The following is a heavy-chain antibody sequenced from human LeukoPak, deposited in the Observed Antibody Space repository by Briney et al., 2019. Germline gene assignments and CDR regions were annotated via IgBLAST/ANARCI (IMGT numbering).Heavy chain of an antibody. V-gene: IGHV3-7*04. CDR3: ARDTSRNDLDY. CDR2: INQDGSAE. CDR1: GFTFSSYW. Sequence: GGSLRLSCAASGFTFSSYWMNWVRQAPGKGLEWVANINQDGSAEYYVDSVKGRFTISRDNAKNSLYMQMNSLRAEDTAVYYCARDTSRNDLDYWGQGTLVTVSS. J-gene: IGHJ4*02. D-gene: IGHD1-1*01.